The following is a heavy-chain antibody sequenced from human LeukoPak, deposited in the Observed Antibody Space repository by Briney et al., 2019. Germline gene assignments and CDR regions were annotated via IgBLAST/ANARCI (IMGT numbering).Heavy chain of an antibody. CDR1: GFTFGSDT. D-gene: IGHD3-3*01. CDR2: ISSSSGTT. CDR3: AREGGRYDFWSGYYEKSFDY. J-gene: IGHJ4*02. Sequence: GGSLRLSCAASGFTFGSDTMNWVRQAPGKGLEWVSYISSSSGTTYYADSVKGRLAISRENATNSLYLQMNSLRAEDTAVYDCAREGGRYDFWSGYYEKSFDYWGQGTLVTVSS. V-gene: IGHV3-48*01.